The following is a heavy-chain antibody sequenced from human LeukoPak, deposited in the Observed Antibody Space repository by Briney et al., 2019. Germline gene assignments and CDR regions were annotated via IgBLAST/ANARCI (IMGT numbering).Heavy chain of an antibody. D-gene: IGHD6-13*01. CDR1: GGSISSYY. V-gene: IGHV4-4*07. CDR3: ARVRYSSWYYYFDY. J-gene: IGHJ4*02. Sequence: SETLSLTCTVSGGSISSYYWSWIRQPAGKGLEWIGRIYTSGSTNYNPSLKSRVTMSVDTSKNQFSLKLCSVTAADTAVYYCARVRYSSWYYYFDYWGQGTLVTVSS. CDR2: IYTSGST.